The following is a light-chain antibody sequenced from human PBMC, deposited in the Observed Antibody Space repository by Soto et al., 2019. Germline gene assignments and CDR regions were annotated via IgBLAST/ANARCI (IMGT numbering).Light chain of an antibody. J-gene: IGLJ2*01. CDR1: SSDVGSYNL. Sequence: QSALTQPASVSGSPGQSITISCTGTSSDVGSYNLVSWYQQHPGKAPKLMIYEGSKRPSGVSNRFSGSKSGNTASLTISGLQAEDEGDYYCCSYAGSSTVVFGGGTTLSVL. CDR3: CSYAGSSTVV. V-gene: IGLV2-23*01. CDR2: EGS.